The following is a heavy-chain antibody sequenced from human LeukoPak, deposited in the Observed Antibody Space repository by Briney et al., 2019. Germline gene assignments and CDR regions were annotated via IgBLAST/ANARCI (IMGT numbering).Heavy chain of an antibody. CDR3: ARHPHYYYDNSAR. CDR1: GDSISSSDNY. D-gene: IGHD3-22*01. J-gene: IGHJ4*02. Sequence: SETLSLTCTVSGDSISSSDNYWGGIRQPPGKGLEWIGSFYYSRNTYYSPSLKSRVTISVDTSKNQLTLTLTSVSAADTAVYYCARHPHYYYDNSARWGQGTLVTVSS. CDR2: FYYSRNT. V-gene: IGHV4-39*01.